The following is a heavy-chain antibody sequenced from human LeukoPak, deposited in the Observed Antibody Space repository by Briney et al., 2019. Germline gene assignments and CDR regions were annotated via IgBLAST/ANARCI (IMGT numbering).Heavy chain of an antibody. D-gene: IGHD2-8*01. CDR1: GFTFSSYA. J-gene: IGHJ4*02. CDR2: ISGSGGST. Sequence: GGSLRLSCAASGFTFSSYAMSWVRQAPGKGLEWVSAISGSGGSTYYADSVKGRFTISRDNSKNTLYLQMNRLRAEDTAVYYCAKDRDVLMVYATFDYWGQGTLVTVSS. CDR3: AKDRDVLMVYATFDY. V-gene: IGHV3-23*01.